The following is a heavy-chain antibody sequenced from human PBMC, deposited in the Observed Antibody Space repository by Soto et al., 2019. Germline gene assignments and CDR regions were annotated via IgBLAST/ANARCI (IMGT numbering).Heavy chain of an antibody. CDR1: VASISENNW. CDR3: ASRDIGGTRPFDY. D-gene: IGHD5-12*01. Sequence: QVQLQESGPGLVKPSGTLSLTCAVSVASISENNWWSWVRQPPGKGLEWVEEIYHSGSTNYNLSLKSRHTISVDMSKNQLSLKLSSVTAADTAVYYGASRDIGGTRPFDYWGQGTLVTVSS. CDR2: IYHSGST. J-gene: IGHJ4*02. V-gene: IGHV4-4*02.